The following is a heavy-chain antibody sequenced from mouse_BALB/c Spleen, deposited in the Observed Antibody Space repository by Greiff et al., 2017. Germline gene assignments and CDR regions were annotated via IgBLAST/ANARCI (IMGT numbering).Heavy chain of an antibody. CDR3: TRVQLGRYFDV. CDR2: ISSGGSYT. CDR1: GFTFSSYT. D-gene: IGHD4-1*02. J-gene: IGHJ1*01. V-gene: IGHV5-6-4*01. Sequence: DVHLVESGGGLVKPGGSLKLSCAASGFTFSSYTMSWVRQTPEKRLEWVATISSGGSYTYYPDSVKGRFTISRDNAKNTLYLQMSSLKSEDTAMYYCTRVQLGRYFDVWGAGTTVTVSS.